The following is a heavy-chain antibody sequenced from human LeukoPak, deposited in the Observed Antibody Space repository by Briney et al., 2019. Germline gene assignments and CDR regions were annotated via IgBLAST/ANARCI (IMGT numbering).Heavy chain of an antibody. CDR2: IYSGGST. V-gene: IGHV3-53*01. CDR3: ARDRDANWFDP. Sequence: GGFLRLSCAASGFTVSSNYMNWVRQAPGKGLEWVSVIYSGGSTYYADSVKGRFTISRDNSKNTLYLQMNSLRAEDTAVYYCARDRDANWFDPWGQGTLVTVSS. D-gene: IGHD3-10*01. J-gene: IGHJ5*02. CDR1: GFTVSSNY.